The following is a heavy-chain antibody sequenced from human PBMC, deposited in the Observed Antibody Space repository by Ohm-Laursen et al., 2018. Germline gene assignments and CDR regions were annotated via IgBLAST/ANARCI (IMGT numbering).Heavy chain of an antibody. J-gene: IGHJ4*02. V-gene: IGHV3-21*01. CDR2: IGPTTNYI. CDR3: ASSLRTLGLFFDY. Sequence: SLRLSCAASGFTFRSYAMSWVRQAPGKGLEWVSAIGPTTNYIYHADSVKGRYTIFRDNAKNSLYLQMNNLRAEDTAVYYCASSLRTLGLFFDYWGQGALVTVSS. CDR1: GFTFRSYA. D-gene: IGHD3-16*01.